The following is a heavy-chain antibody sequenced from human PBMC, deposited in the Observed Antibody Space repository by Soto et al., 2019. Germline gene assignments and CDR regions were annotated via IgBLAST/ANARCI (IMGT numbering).Heavy chain of an antibody. D-gene: IGHD6-19*01. CDR3: ARGVGGSGLNSFDP. V-gene: IGHV4-59*12. CDR2: IHYSGSA. J-gene: IGHJ5*02. CDR1: GSSIIGYY. Sequence: SETLSLTCTFSGSSIIGYYWTWIQQSPERGLEWIGYIHYSGSANYNPSLNSRLTMSVDRSKSQFSMKLASVTAADTAVYYCARGVGGSGLNSFDPWGQGTLVTVSS.